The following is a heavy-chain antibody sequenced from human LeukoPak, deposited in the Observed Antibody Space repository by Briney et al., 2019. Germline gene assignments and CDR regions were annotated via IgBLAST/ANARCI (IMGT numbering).Heavy chain of an antibody. CDR2: INPNSGGT. J-gene: IGHJ4*02. D-gene: IGHD3-10*01. CDR1: GYTFTGYY. Sequence: ASVRVSCTASGYTFTGYYMHWVRQAPGQGLEWMGWINPNSGGTNYAQKFQGRVTMTRDTSIRTVYMDLSRLRSDDTAVYYCARERERDVLYYWGQGTLVTVSS. CDR3: ARERERDVLYY. V-gene: IGHV1-2*02.